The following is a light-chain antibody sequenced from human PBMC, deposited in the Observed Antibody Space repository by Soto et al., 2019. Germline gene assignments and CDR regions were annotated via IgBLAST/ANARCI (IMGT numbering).Light chain of an antibody. CDR2: DVS. J-gene: IGLJ2*01. Sequence: QSALTQPASVSGSPGQSITISCTGTSSDVGGYNYVSWYQQHPYKAPKLMIYDVSNRPSGVSNRFSGSKSGNTASLTISGLQAEDEAAYYCSSYTSSSTYVVFGGGTKVTVL. V-gene: IGLV2-14*01. CDR3: SSYTSSSTYVV. CDR1: SSDVGGYNY.